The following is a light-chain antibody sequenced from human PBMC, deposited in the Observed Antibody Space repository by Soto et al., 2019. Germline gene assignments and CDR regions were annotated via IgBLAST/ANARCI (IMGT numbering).Light chain of an antibody. CDR3: SSYTSSSTVE. J-gene: IGLJ2*01. V-gene: IGLV2-14*01. CDR2: DVS. CDR1: SSDVGGYNY. Sequence: QSALTQPASVSGSPGQSITISCTGTSSDVGGYNYVSWYQQHPGKAPKLMIYDVSNWPSGVSNRFSGSKSGNTASLTISGLQAEDEADYYCSSYTSSSTVEFGGGTKLTVL.